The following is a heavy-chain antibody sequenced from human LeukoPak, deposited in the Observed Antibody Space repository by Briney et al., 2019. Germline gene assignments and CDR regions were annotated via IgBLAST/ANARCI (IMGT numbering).Heavy chain of an antibody. CDR2: ISGTGGST. D-gene: IGHD1-26*01. CDR1: GFTFSSYA. V-gene: IGHV3-23*01. J-gene: IGHJ1*01. CDR3: AASRGAPQYFQH. Sequence: PGGSLGLSCAASGFTFSSYAMSWVRQAPGKGLEWVSVISGTGGSTYYADSVKGRFSISRDNSKNTLYLQMNSLRAEDTAVYYCAASRGAPQYFQHWGQGTLVTVSS.